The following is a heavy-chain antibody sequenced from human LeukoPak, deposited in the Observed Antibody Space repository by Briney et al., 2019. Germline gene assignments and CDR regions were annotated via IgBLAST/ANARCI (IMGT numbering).Heavy chain of an antibody. Sequence: PGGSLRLSCAASGFTFSSYAMSWVRQAPGKGLEWVSAISGSGGSTYYADSVKGRFTISRDNSKNTLYLQMNSLRAEDTAVYYCAKVIKELLWFGELLSEIDYWGQGTLVTVSS. D-gene: IGHD3-10*01. CDR1: GFTFSSYA. V-gene: IGHV3-23*01. CDR3: AKVIKELLWFGELLSEIDY. CDR2: ISGSGGST. J-gene: IGHJ4*02.